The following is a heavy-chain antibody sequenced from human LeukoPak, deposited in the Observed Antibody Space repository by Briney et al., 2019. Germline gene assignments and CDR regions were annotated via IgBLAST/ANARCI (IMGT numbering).Heavy chain of an antibody. D-gene: IGHD2-21*01. V-gene: IGHV3-74*01. J-gene: IGHJ3*02. CDR1: AFTFTTYW. CDR3: ARGDYAFDI. CDR2: INTDGSSA. Sequence: GGSLRLSCAAYAFTFTTYWKHWVRQAPGKGLVWVSRINTDGSSASYADSVKGRFTISRDTAKNTLYFQMTSLRAEDTAVYYCARGDYAFDIWGQGTMVTVSS.